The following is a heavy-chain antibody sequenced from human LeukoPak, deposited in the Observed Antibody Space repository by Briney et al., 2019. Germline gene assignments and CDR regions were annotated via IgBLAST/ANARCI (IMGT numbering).Heavy chain of an antibody. V-gene: IGHV1-46*01. Sequence: GASVTVSCKASGYTFTSYYMHWVRQAPGQGLEWMGIINPSGGSTSYAQKFQGRVTVTRDMSTSTVYMELSSLRSEDTAVYYCARDPLGAPGYYFDYWGQGTLVTVSS. J-gene: IGHJ4*02. CDR3: ARDPLGAPGYYFDY. CDR1: GYTFTSYY. D-gene: IGHD1-26*01. CDR2: INPSGGST.